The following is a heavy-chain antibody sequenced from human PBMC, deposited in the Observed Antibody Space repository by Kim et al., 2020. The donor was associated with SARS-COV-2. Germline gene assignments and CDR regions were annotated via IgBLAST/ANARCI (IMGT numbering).Heavy chain of an antibody. D-gene: IGHD3-10*01. V-gene: IGHV4-4*02. CDR1: GGSISSSIW. CDR2: IYHSGST. Sequence: SETLSLTCAVSGGSISSSIWWSWVRQPPGKGLEWIGEIYHSGSTNYNPSLKSRVTISVDKSKNQFSLKLSSVTAADTAVYYCARGAVVRGLNWFDPWGQGTLVTVSS. CDR3: ARGAVVRGLNWFDP. J-gene: IGHJ5*02.